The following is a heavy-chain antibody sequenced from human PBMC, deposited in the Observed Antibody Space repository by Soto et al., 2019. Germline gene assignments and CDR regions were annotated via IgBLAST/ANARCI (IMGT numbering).Heavy chain of an antibody. CDR2: IHYSGST. Sequence: QLQLQESGPGLVKPSETLSLTCTVSGASVSTSTDYWGWIRQPPGKGLEWIGSIHYSGSTYYNPSLKRPGTISVDSSKNQFSLTRTCVPAADPSVYFCARPASGGLVPVDCWGQGTLVTVSS. CDR3: ARPASGGLVPVDC. CDR1: GASVSTSTDY. D-gene: IGHD6-6*01. V-gene: IGHV4-39*01. J-gene: IGHJ4*02.